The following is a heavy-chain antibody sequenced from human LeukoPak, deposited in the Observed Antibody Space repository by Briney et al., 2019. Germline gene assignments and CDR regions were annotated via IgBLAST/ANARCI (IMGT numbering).Heavy chain of an antibody. CDR2: ISYSGST. D-gene: IGHD1-1*01. V-gene: IGHV4-39*01. J-gene: IGHJ3*02. CDR1: GGSFSGYY. CDR3: ARRTTGAHADAFDI. Sequence: SETLSLTCAVYGGSFSGYYWGWLRQPPGKGLDWIGSISYSGSTYYNPSLKSRVTISVDTSKNQFSLKLSSVTAADAAVYYCARRTTGAHADAFDIWGQGTVVTVSS.